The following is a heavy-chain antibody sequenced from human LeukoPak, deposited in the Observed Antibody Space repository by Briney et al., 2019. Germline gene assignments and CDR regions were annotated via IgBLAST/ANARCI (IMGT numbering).Heavy chain of an antibody. Sequence: GSLRLSFAASGFPFSYYYMSWLRPAPGKGLEWVSYISSSGSTIYYADSVKGRFTISRDNAKNSLYLQMNSLRAEDTAVYYCARDPLFGIVTLDYWGQGTLVTVSS. D-gene: IGHD3-16*01. J-gene: IGHJ4*02. CDR1: GFPFSYYY. CDR3: ARDPLFGIVTLDY. CDR2: ISSSGSTI. V-gene: IGHV3-11*01.